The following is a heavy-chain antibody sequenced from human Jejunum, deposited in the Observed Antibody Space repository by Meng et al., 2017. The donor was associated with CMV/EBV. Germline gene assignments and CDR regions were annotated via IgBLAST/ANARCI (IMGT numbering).Heavy chain of an antibody. Sequence: VRCLGVGGGLVQPGESLRLSFAAFGFTFSNYAMSWVRQAPGKGLEWVSTITTSGDATYYADSVRGRFTISRDNSKNTLNLQMNSLRAEDTAVYYCAKDPSREEAWGQGTLVTVSS. CDR3: AKDPSREEA. V-gene: IGHV3-23*01. CDR2: ITTSGDAT. D-gene: IGHD5-24*01. J-gene: IGHJ5*02. CDR1: GFTFSNYA.